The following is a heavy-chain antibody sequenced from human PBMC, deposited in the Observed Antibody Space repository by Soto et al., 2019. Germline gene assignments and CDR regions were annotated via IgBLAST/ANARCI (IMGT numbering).Heavy chain of an antibody. Sequence: ASVKVSCKASGYTSTIYAMHWVRQAPGQRLEWMGWINAGNGNTKYSQKFQGRVTITRDTSASTAYMELSSLRSEDTAVYYCGRTGVISVASAYDYWGQGTLVTVAS. J-gene: IGHJ4*02. V-gene: IGHV1-3*01. CDR3: GRTGVISVASAYDY. CDR1: GYTSTIYA. CDR2: INAGNGNT. D-gene: IGHD6-19*01.